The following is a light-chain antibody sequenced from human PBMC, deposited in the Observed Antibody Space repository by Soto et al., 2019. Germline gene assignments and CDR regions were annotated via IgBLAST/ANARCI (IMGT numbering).Light chain of an antibody. J-gene: IGKJ3*01. CDR1: QAIGSY. Sequence: IQLTQSPSSLSASVGDTVTITFRASQAIGSYFAWYQQRPGTAPKLLIYSASTLHSGVPSRFSGSGSGTDFTLTISSLQPEDFATYYCQQVDSYPRTFGPGTTV. CDR3: QQVDSYPRT. V-gene: IGKV1-9*01. CDR2: SAS.